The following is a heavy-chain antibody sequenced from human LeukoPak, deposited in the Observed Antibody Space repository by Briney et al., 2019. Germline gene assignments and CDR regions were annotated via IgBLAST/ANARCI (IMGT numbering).Heavy chain of an antibody. CDR3: ARDSGQLSGYDWSH. J-gene: IGHJ4*02. CDR1: GGSITSDNYY. D-gene: IGHD5-12*01. Sequence: SETLSLTCTVSGGSITSDNYYWGWIRQPPGKGLEFIGSIYFGRTTYYTPSLKSRVTISIDTSTNQFSLMLTSMTAADTAVYYCARDSGQLSGYDWSHWGQGALVTVSS. CDR2: IYFGRTT. V-gene: IGHV4-39*07.